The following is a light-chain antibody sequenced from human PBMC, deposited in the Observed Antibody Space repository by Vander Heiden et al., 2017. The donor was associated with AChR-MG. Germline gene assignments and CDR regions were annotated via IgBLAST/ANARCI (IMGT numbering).Light chain of an antibody. V-gene: IGKV3-15*01. CDR3: QECNNWHAWT. CDR1: QSVNNN. J-gene: IGKJ1*01. Sequence: EVVMTQSPATLSVSPGERATLSCRASQSVNNNLAWYQQKPGQAPRLLIYGASTRATGIPARFSGSGSGTEFTLTISSLQSEDFAVYYCQECNNWHAWTFGQGTKVEIK. CDR2: GAS.